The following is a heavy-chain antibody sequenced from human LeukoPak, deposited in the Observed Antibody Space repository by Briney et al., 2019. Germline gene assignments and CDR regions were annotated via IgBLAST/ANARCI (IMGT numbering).Heavy chain of an antibody. CDR2: IYYSGNT. V-gene: IGHV4-39*01. CDR3: ARGLWFGDENPPYFDY. D-gene: IGHD3-10*01. J-gene: IGHJ4*02. CDR1: GDSISTSNSY. Sequence: PSETLSLTCTVSGDSISTSNSYWGWIRQPPGKELEWIGSIYYSGNTYYNASLKSRVTISVDASKNQFSLKLSSVTAADTAVYYCARGLWFGDENPPYFDYWGQGILVTVSS.